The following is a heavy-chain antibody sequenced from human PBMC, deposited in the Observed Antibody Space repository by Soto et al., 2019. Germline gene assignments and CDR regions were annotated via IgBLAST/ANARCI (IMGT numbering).Heavy chain of an antibody. CDR3: ARGQRFSDSFDP. Sequence: PSETLSLTCTVSGGAISGYYWTWIRQSAGKGLEWIGRIYSSGGTKYNPSLQSRVTMSLDTSKNQSSLRLSSVTAADTAVYYCARGQRFSDSFDPWGQGTLVTVSS. J-gene: IGHJ5*02. V-gene: IGHV4-4*07. CDR2: IYSSGGT. D-gene: IGHD3-3*01. CDR1: GGAISGYY.